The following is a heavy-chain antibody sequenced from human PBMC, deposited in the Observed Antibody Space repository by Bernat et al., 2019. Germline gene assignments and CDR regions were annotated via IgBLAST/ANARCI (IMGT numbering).Heavy chain of an antibody. CDR1: GFTFISYE. CDR2: ISSSGSTI. V-gene: IGHV3-48*03. D-gene: IGHD6-6*01. J-gene: IGHJ5*02. CDR3: ARAKSSSLRNWFDP. Sequence: EVQLVESGGGLVQPGGSLRLSCAASGFTFISYEMNWVRQAPGKGLEWVSYISSSGSTIYYVDSVKGRFTISRDNAKNSLYLQMNSLRVEDTAVYYCARAKSSSLRNWFDPWGQGTLVNVSS.